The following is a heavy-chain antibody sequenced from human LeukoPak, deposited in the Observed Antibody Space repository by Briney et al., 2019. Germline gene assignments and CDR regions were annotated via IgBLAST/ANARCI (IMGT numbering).Heavy chain of an antibody. CDR2: ISGSGGST. D-gene: IGHD4/OR15-4a*01. J-gene: IGHJ4*02. CDR1: EFTFSNYA. V-gene: IGHV3-23*01. Sequence: GGSLRLSCAASEFTFSNYAMNWVRQAPGKGLEWVSGISGSGGSTYYADSVKGRFTISRDNSKNTLYLQMNSLRAEDTAVYYCARDYGAPVSFDYWGQGTLVTVSS. CDR3: ARDYGAPVSFDY.